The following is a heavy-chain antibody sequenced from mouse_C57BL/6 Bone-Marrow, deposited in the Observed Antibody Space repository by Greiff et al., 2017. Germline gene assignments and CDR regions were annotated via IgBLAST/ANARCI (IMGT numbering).Heavy chain of an antibody. CDR3: ARRYYYGSSYVAWFAY. CDR1: GYAFTNYV. D-gene: IGHD1-1*01. CDR2: INPGSGGT. V-gene: IGHV1-54*01. J-gene: IGHJ3*01. Sequence: VKLQESGAELVRPGTSVKVSCKASGYAFTNYVIGWVKQRPGKGLEWIGVINPGSGGTNYNEKFKGKATLTADKYSSTAYMQLSSLTSEDSAVYFCARRYYYGSSYVAWFAYWGQGTLVTVSA.